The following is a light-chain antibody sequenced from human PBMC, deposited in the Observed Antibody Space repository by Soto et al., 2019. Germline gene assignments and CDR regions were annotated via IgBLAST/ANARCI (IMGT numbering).Light chain of an antibody. V-gene: IGKV1-5*01. CDR1: QSISSW. Sequence: DIQMTQSPSTLSASVGDRVTITCRASQSISSWLAWYQQKPGKAPRLLIYDASSLESGVPSRFSGTGAGTEFTLTISSLQPDDSATYFCHQYDTSMWTFGQGTRVEIK. CDR2: DAS. CDR3: HQYDTSMWT. J-gene: IGKJ1*01.